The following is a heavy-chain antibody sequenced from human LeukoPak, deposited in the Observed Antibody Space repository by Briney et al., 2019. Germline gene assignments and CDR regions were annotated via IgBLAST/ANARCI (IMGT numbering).Heavy chain of an antibody. D-gene: IGHD6-13*01. CDR3: ARVGALSSSWLLY. CDR1: GFTFNSYS. V-gene: IGHV3-21*01. J-gene: IGHJ4*02. CDR2: ISHSSIYI. Sequence: PGGSLRLSCAASGFTFNSYSMTWVRQAPGKGLEWVSSISHSSIYIYYTDSARGRFTISRDNAKNSLYLQMNSLRAEDTAVYFCARVGALSSSWLLYWGQGTLVTVSS.